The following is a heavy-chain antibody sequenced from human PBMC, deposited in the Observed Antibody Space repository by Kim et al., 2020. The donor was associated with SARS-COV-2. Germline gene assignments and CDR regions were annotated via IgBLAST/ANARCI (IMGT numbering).Heavy chain of an antibody. Sequence: ASVKVSCKASGYTFTSYGISWVRQAPGQGLEWMGWISAYNGNTNYAQKLQGRVTMTTDTSTSTAYMELRSLRSDDTAVYYCARDRVLVRPYGDYEDAFDIWGQGTMVTVSS. CDR1: GYTFTSYG. CDR3: ARDRVLVRPYGDYEDAFDI. J-gene: IGHJ3*02. D-gene: IGHD4-17*01. CDR2: ISAYNGNT. V-gene: IGHV1-18*04.